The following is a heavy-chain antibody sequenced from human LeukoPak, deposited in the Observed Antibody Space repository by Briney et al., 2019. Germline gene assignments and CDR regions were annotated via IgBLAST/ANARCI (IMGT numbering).Heavy chain of an antibody. V-gene: IGHV4-59*01. D-gene: IGHD3-22*01. CDR2: IYYSGST. CDR1: GGSISSYY. J-gene: IGHJ4*02. CDR3: ARGGYDRSGYYY. Sequence: SETLSLTCTVSGGSISSYYWSWIRQPPGKGLEWIGYIYYSGSTNYNPSLKSRVTISVDTSKNQFSLKLSSVTAADTAVYYCARGGYDRSGYYYWGQGTLVTVSS.